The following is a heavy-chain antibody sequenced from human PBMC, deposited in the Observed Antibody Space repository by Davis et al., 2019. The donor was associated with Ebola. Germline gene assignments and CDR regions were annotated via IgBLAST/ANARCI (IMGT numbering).Heavy chain of an antibody. J-gene: IGHJ6*03. CDR2: IYQSGST. CDR1: GFTFSSYAM. D-gene: IGHD2-2*01. Sequence: SCAASGFTFSSYAMSWVRQPPGKGLEWIGEIYQSGSTNYNPSLKSRVTISVDKSKNQFSLKLSSVTAADTAVYYCARDGGSCSSTSCFEYYYYYYMDVWGKGTTVTVSS. CDR3: ARDGGSCSSTSCFEYYYYYYMDV. V-gene: IGHV4-4*02.